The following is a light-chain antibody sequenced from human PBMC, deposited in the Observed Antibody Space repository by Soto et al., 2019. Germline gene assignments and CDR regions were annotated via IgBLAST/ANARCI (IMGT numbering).Light chain of an antibody. J-gene: IGKJ2*01. CDR1: QYVRSSQ. CDR2: SAS. CDR3: QHYENSPPYT. Sequence: EIVLTQSPGTLSLSPGERASLSCRTSQYVRSSQFAWYQQKPGQAPRLLIYSASSRATGIPDRFSGTGSGTDFTLTISRLEPEDSAVYYCQHYENSPPYTVGQGTKLEIK. V-gene: IGKV3-20*01.